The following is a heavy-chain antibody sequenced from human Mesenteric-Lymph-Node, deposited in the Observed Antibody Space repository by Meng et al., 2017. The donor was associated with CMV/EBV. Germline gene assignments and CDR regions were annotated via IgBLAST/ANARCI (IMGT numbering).Heavy chain of an antibody. J-gene: IGHJ4*02. CDR1: GFTFSDYW. CDR3: ARVPLVARRAYLDY. Sequence: GESLKISCAVSGFTFSDYWMHWVRQAPGRGLEWISYITSSGNMMEYADSVKGRFTISRDNVKNSLFLQMNSLRADDTATYFCARVPLVARRAYLDYWGQGTLVTVSS. V-gene: IGHV3-48*01. D-gene: IGHD5-12*01. CDR2: ITSSGNMM.